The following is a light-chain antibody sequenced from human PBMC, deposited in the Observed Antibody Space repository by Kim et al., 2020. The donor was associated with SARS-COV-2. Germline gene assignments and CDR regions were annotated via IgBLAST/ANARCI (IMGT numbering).Light chain of an antibody. CDR1: VLAKKY. CDR2: KDS. J-gene: IGLJ2*01. V-gene: IGLV3-27*01. Sequence: GAPGQTARITCSGDVLAKKYARWFQQKPGRAPVLVIYKDSERPSGIPERFSGSSSGTTFTLTISGAQVEDEADYYCYSAADNNVVFGGGTQLTVL. CDR3: YSAADNNVV.